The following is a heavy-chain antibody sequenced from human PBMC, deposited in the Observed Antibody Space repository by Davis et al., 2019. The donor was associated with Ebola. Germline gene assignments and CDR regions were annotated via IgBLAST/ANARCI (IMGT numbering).Heavy chain of an antibody. J-gene: IGHJ4*02. V-gene: IGHV1-3*04. Sequence: ASVKVSCKASGYIFSSYGISWVRQAPGQRLEWMGWINTGNGNTEYSQKFQGRVTITRDTSASTAYMELSSLRSEDTAVYFCARDEFDYWGQGTLVTVSS. CDR1: GYIFSSYG. CDR2: INTGNGNT. CDR3: ARDEFDY.